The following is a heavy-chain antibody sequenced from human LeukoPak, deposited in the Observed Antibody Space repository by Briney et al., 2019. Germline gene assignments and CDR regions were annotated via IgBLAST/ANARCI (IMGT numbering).Heavy chain of an antibody. CDR1: GFTFSSYW. J-gene: IGHJ4*02. CDR2: INSDGSST. Sequence: GGSLRLSCAASGFTFSSYWTHWVRQAPGKGLVWVSRINSDGSSTTYADSVKGRFTISRDNAKKTLYLQMNSLRAEDTAVYYCARSTYYYDTSAYYPFDYWGQGTLVTVSS. CDR3: ARSTYYYDTSAYYPFDY. V-gene: IGHV3-74*01. D-gene: IGHD3-22*01.